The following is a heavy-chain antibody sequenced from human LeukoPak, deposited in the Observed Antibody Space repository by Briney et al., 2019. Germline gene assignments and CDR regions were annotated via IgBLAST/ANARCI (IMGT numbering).Heavy chain of an antibody. V-gene: IGHV4-59*01. J-gene: IGHJ2*01. CDR2: IYYSGST. CDR1: GGSISSYY. CDR3: ARDRHGDWYFDL. Sequence: SETLSLTRTVSGGSISSYYWSWIRQPPGKGLEWIGYIYYSGSTNYNPSLKSRVTISVDTSKNQFSLKLSSVTAADTAVYYCARDRHGDWYFDLWGRGTLVTVSS. D-gene: IGHD4-17*01.